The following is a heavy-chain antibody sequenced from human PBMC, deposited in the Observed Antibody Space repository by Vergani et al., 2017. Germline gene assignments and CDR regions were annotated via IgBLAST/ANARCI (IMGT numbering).Heavy chain of an antibody. J-gene: IGHJ3*02. Sequence: QVQLVQSGAEVKKPGSSVKVSCKASGGTFSSYAISWVRQAPGQGLEWVGGIIPIFGTANYAQKFQGRVTITADESTSTAYMELSSLRSEDTAVYYCARIVGTYYYGSGSYLLGAFDIWGQGTMVTVSS. V-gene: IGHV1-69*12. CDR2: IIPIFGTA. CDR1: GGTFSSYA. D-gene: IGHD3-10*01. CDR3: ARIVGTYYYGSGSYLLGAFDI.